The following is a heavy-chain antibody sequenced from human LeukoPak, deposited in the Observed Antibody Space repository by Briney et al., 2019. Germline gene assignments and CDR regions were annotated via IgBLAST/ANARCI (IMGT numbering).Heavy chain of an antibody. Sequence: SGPTLVNPTQTLTLTCTFSGFSLRTRGVGVGWIRQPPGKALEWLALIYWDDDKRYSPSLRSRLTNTKDTSRNQVVLAMTNVDLVDTATYYCARLYYYDSGGNYRPFDYWGQGALVTVSS. V-gene: IGHV2-5*02. J-gene: IGHJ4*02. D-gene: IGHD3-22*01. CDR1: GFSLRTRGVG. CDR3: ARLYYYDSGGNYRPFDY. CDR2: IYWDDDK.